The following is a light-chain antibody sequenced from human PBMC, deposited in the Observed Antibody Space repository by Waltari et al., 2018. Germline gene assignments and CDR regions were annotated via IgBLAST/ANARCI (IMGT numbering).Light chain of an antibody. CDR3: QVWESYGDHLVV. CDR2: YDS. CDR1: NIGSKN. Sequence: SYVLTQPPSVSVAPGKTARITCGGSNIGSKNVNWYQQKPGQAPVLVIYYDSDRPSGIPERFSGSNSGNTATLTISRVEAGDEADYYCQVWESYGDHLVVCGGGTNLTVV. V-gene: IGLV3-21*01. J-gene: IGLJ2*01.